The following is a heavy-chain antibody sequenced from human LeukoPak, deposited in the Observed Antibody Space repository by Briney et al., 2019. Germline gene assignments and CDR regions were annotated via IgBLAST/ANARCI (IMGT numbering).Heavy chain of an antibody. CDR3: ARNNGMDV. CDR2: VNRDGSET. Sequence: GGSLRLSCAASGFTLSNHWMTWVRQAPGRGPEWVANVNRDGSETYYLDSVKGRFTISKDNAKNSLYLQMNSLRAEDTALYHCARNNGMDVGGQGTTVIVSS. J-gene: IGHJ6*02. V-gene: IGHV3-7*03. CDR1: GFTLSNHW.